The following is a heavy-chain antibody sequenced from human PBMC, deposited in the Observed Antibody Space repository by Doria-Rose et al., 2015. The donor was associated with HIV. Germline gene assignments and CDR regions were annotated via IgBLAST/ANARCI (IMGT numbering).Heavy chain of an antibody. V-gene: IGHV4-34*01. Sequence: QVQLVQSGAGLVKPSETLSLTCAVFGGYFSGYYWSWIRQPPGKGLEWIGVINHSGSPNYKTYLKSRVTISLVTSKNLFSLKLSSVTAADTAVYYCARGLLRGGWNDVDYYYGMDVWGQGTTVTVSS. CDR2: INHSGSP. CDR3: ARGLLRGGWNDVDYYYGMDV. CDR1: GGYFSGYY. D-gene: IGHD1-1*01. J-gene: IGHJ6*02.